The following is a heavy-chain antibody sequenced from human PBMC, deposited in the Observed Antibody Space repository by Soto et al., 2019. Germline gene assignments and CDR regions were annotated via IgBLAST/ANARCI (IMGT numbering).Heavy chain of an antibody. CDR2: IWYDGSNK. D-gene: IGHD3-10*01. Sequence: PGGSLRLSCAASGFNFGSCGMHWVRQAPGKGLEWVAVIWYDGSNKYYTGSVKGRFTISRDNSKKTLYLQMNSLRVEDTAVYYCARVGDSDTYGGFDQWGQGTLVTVSS. J-gene: IGHJ4*02. V-gene: IGHV3-33*01. CDR1: GFNFGSCG. CDR3: ARVGDSDTYGGFDQ.